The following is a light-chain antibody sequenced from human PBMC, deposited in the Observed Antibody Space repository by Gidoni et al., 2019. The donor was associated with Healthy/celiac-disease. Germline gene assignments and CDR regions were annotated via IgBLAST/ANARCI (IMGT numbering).Light chain of an antibody. V-gene: IGLV2-11*01. Sequence: QSALTQPRPVSGSPAHSVTISCTGTSSDVGGYNYVSWYQQHPGKAPKLMIYDVSKRPSGVPDRFSGSKSGNTASLTISGLQAEDEADYYCCSYAGSYTHVVFGGGTKLTVL. CDR2: DVS. CDR1: SSDVGGYNY. CDR3: CSYAGSYTHVV. J-gene: IGLJ2*01.